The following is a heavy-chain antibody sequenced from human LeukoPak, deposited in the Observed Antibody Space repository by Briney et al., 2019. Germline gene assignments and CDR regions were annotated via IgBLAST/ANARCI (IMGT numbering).Heavy chain of an antibody. D-gene: IGHD2-2*01. Sequence: RPGGSLRLSCAASGFTFSSYEMNWVRQAPGKGLEWVLYISSSGSTIYYADSVKGRFTISRDNAKNSLYLQMNSLRAEDTAVYYCARAPLGYCSSTSCCFDYWGQGVLVTVSS. CDR1: GFTFSSYE. CDR3: ARAPLGYCSSTSCCFDY. CDR2: ISSSGSTI. V-gene: IGHV3-48*03. J-gene: IGHJ4*02.